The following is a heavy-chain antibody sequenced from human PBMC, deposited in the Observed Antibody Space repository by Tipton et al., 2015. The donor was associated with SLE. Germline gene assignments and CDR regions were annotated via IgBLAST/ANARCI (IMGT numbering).Heavy chain of an antibody. D-gene: IGHD2-15*01. V-gene: IGHV4-59*01. Sequence: TLSLTCTVSGGSISSYYWSWIRQPPGKGLEWIGYIYYSGSTNYNPSLKSRATISVDTSKNQFSLKLSSVTAADTAVYYCARDISRYCSGGSCYSRPVYFDYWGQGTLVTVSS. CDR2: IYYSGST. J-gene: IGHJ4*02. CDR1: GGSISSYY. CDR3: ARDISRYCSGGSCYSRPVYFDY.